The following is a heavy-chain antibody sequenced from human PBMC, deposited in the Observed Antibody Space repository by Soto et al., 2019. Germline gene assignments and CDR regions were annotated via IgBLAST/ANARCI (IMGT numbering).Heavy chain of an antibody. CDR1: GGTFSSYT. V-gene: IGHV1-69*02. Sequence: QVQLVQSGAEVKKPGSSVKVSCKASGGTFSSYTISWVRQAPRQGLEWMGRIIPILGIANYAQKFQGRVTITADKSTSTAYMELSSLRSEDTAVYYCAVDCSSTSCYAVDYWGQGTLVTVSS. J-gene: IGHJ4*02. CDR2: IIPILGIA. CDR3: AVDCSSTSCYAVDY. D-gene: IGHD2-2*01.